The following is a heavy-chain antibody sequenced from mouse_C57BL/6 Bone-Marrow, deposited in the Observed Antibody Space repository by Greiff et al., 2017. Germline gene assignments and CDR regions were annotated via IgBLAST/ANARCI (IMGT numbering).Heavy chain of an antibody. V-gene: IGHV1-64*01. D-gene: IGHD1-1*01. J-gene: IGHJ1*03. CDR1: GYTFTSYW. CDR2: IHPNSGST. Sequence: VQLQQPGAELVKPGASVKLSCKASGYTFTSYWMHWVKQRPGQGLEWIGMIHPNSGSTNSTEKFKSKATLTVDKSSSTDDIQLSSLTSEDAAVYYCATDYYGVSYGYFDVWGTGTTVTVSA. CDR3: ATDYYGVSYGYFDV.